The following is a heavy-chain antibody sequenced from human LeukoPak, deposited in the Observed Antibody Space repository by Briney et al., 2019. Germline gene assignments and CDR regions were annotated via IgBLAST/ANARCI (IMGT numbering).Heavy chain of an antibody. Sequence: GGSLRLSCAASGFTFSSYSMSWVRQGPGKGLEWVSSISSSSTYKYYAGSVKGRFTISRDNAKNSLYLQMNSLRAEDTALCYCARGRYSGSYLLDYWGQGTLVTVSS. CDR2: ISSSSTYK. CDR3: ARGRYSGSYLLDY. V-gene: IGHV3-21*01. D-gene: IGHD1-26*01. CDR1: GFTFSSYS. J-gene: IGHJ4*02.